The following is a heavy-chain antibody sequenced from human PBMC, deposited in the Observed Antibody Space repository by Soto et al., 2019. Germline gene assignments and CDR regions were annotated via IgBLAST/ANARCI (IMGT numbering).Heavy chain of an antibody. CDR1: GDSIGRFY. Sequence: QLQLHESGPGLVKPSETLSLTCNVSGDSIGRFYWSWIRQSAGKGLEWIGRVYSTGGVTYNPALKGRVTISLDRSNNHVSLEMNSVTAADTAVYFCARDLRGTGLDIWGRGTRVSVSS. D-gene: IGHD1-26*01. CDR2: VYSTGGV. V-gene: IGHV4-4*07. CDR3: ARDLRGTGLDI. J-gene: IGHJ6*02.